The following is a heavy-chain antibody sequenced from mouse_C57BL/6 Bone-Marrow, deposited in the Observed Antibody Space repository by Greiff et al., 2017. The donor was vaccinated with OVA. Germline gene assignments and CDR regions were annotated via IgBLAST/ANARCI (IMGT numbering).Heavy chain of an antibody. J-gene: IGHJ3*01. CDR1: GFTFSSYA. CDR2: ISDGGSYT. Sequence: EVQLVESGGGLVKPGGSLKLSCAASGFTFSSYAMSWVRQTPEKRLEWVATISDGGSYTYYPDNVKGRFTISRDNAKNNLYLQMSHLKSEDTAMYYCARGAYWGQGTLVTVSA. CDR3: ARGAY. V-gene: IGHV5-4*01.